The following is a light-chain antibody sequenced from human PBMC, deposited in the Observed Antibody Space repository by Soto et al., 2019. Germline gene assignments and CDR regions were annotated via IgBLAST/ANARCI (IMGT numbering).Light chain of an antibody. J-gene: IGKJ1*01. V-gene: IGKV3-20*01. CDR1: QSVSSSY. CDR2: GAS. Sequence: EVVLTQSPGTLSLSPGKRAALSCRASQSVSSSYLAWYQQKPGQAPRLLIYGASSRATGVPDRFSGSRSGTDFTLTISRLEPEDFAVYYCQQYGSSQTFGQGTKVDIK. CDR3: QQYGSSQT.